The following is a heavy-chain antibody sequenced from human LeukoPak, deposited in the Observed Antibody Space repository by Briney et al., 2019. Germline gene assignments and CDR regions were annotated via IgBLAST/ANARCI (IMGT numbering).Heavy chain of an antibody. V-gene: IGHV4-31*11. CDR2: ISYSGIA. CDR3: ARVLYDYYFDY. J-gene: IGHJ4*02. D-gene: IGHD2/OR15-2a*01. CDR1: GGSFSSGGYY. Sequence: SQTLSLTCAVSGGSFSSGGYYWSWIRHHPGKGLEWLACISYSGIAYYNPSLKCRLTISVGTSKNQFSLELSSVTAADTALYYCARVLYDYYFDYWGQGTLVTVSS.